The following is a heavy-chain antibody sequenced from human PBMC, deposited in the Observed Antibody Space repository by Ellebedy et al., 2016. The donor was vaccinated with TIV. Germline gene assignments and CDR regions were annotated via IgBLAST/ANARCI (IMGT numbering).Heavy chain of an antibody. J-gene: IGHJ4*02. CDR1: GFTFSSYA. D-gene: IGHD2-15*01. Sequence: GESLKISCAASGFTFSSYAMSWVRQAPGKGLEWVSAISGSGGSTYYADSVKGRFTISRDNSKNTLYLQMNSLRAEDTAVYYCAKHRSMLVVVATNYWGQGTLVTVSS. CDR2: ISGSGGST. V-gene: IGHV3-23*01. CDR3: AKHRSMLVVVATNY.